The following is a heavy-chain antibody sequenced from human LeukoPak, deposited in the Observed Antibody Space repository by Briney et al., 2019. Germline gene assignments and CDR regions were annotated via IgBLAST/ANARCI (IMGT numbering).Heavy chain of an antibody. D-gene: IGHD3-10*01. J-gene: IGHJ4*02. CDR3: ARVSGGDYVDY. CDR2: IYYSGST. Sequence: SETLSLTCAVYGGSLSNYYWTWIRQPQGKGLEWIGYIYYSGSTNYNPSLKSRVTISVDTSKNQFSLKLSSVTAADTAVYYCARVSGGDYVDYWGQGTLVTVSS. CDR1: GGSLSNYY. V-gene: IGHV4-59*01.